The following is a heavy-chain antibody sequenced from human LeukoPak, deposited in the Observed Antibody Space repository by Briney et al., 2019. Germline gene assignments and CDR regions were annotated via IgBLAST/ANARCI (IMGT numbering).Heavy chain of an antibody. CDR2: IRYDGSNK. D-gene: IGHD1-26*01. CDR3: AKDWADSGSYYFPKRY. CDR1: GFTFSRYG. J-gene: IGHJ4*02. V-gene: IGHV3-30*02. Sequence: GGSLRLSCAASGFTFSRYGMHWVRQAPGKGLEWVAFIRYDGSNKYYADSVKGRFTISRDNSKNTLYLQMNSLRAEDTAVYYCAKDWADSGSYYFPKRYWGQGTLVTVSS.